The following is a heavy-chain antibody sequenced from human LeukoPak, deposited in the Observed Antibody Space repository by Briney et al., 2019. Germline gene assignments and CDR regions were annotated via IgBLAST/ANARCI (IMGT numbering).Heavy chain of an antibody. J-gene: IGHJ6*03. CDR3: ARVGSIAVPLELYYMDV. CDR1: GYTFTSYD. V-gene: IGHV1-8*01. Sequence: ASVKVSCKASGYTFTSYDINWVRQATGQGLEWMGWVNPNSGNTGYAQKFQGRVTMTRNTSISTAYMELGSLRSEDTAVYYCARVGSIAVPLELYYMDVWGKGTTVTVSS. D-gene: IGHD6-6*01. CDR2: VNPNSGNT.